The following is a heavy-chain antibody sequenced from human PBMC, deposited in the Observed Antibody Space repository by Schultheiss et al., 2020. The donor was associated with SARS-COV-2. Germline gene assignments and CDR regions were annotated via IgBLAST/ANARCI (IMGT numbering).Heavy chain of an antibody. CDR3: TTNWGFDY. CDR2: IKRTIDGGTT. CDR1: GFTFGSYN. J-gene: IGHJ4*02. V-gene: IGHV3-15*07. D-gene: IGHD7-27*01. Sequence: GGSLRLSCAASGFTFGSYNMHWVRQAPGMGLEWVGRIKRTIDGGTTDYAAPVKGRFTISRDDSKNTLYLQMFSLKTEDTAVYYCTTNWGFDYWGQGTRVTVSS.